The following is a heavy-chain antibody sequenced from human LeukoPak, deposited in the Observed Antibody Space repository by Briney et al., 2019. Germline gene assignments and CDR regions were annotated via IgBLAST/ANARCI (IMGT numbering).Heavy chain of an antibody. CDR1: RFTFSSYS. CDR3: ARVSGGYGMDV. D-gene: IGHD2-15*01. Sequence: VGSLRLSCAASRFTFSSYSMNWVRQAPGKGLEWVSSISRSGYYIYYADSVRGRFTISRDDAKNSLYLQMNSLRAEDTAVYYCARVSGGYGMDVWGQGTTVTVSS. CDR2: ISRSGYYI. V-gene: IGHV3-21*01. J-gene: IGHJ6*02.